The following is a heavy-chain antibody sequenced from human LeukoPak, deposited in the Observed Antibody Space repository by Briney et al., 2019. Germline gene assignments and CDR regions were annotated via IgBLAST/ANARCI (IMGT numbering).Heavy chain of an antibody. D-gene: IGHD6-13*01. CDR3: ARSIGAVWYFDY. J-gene: IGHJ4*02. Sequence: ASETLSLTCTVSGGSISSGSYYWSWIRQPAGKGLEWIGRIYTSGSTNYNPSLKSRVTISIATSKNQFSLKLSSVTAADTAIYYYARSIGAVWYFDYWGQGTLVTVSS. V-gene: IGHV4-61*02. CDR1: GGSISSGSYY. CDR2: IYTSGST.